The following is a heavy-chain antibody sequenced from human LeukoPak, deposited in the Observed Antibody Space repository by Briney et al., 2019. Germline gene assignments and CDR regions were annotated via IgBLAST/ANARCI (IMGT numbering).Heavy chain of an antibody. Sequence: SETSSLTCGVSYYAISSGFYWGWLRQPPGKGLECIGIINYSGTTYYNPSLKSRVTISVDTSKNQFSLRLSSVTASDTAMYYCAKVNYYGRGSFRTPFDPWGPGTVDTV. J-gene: IGHJ5*02. CDR1: YYAISSGFY. D-gene: IGHD3-10*01. CDR3: AKVNYYGRGSFRTPFDP. V-gene: IGHV4-38-2*01. CDR2: INYSGTT.